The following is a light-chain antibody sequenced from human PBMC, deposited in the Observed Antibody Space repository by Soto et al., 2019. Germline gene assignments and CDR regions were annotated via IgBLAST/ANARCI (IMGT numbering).Light chain of an antibody. CDR3: QQYHLWPLT. J-gene: IGKJ4*01. CDR2: GAS. Sequence: MTQSPSSLSASVGDRVTITCRASQSVGSNLAWYQQKPGQAPRLLIYGASTRATGFPARFSGSGSGTEATLTSSTLPSKYFAVDYCQQYHLWPLTLGGGT. V-gene: IGKV3-15*01. CDR1: QSVGSN.